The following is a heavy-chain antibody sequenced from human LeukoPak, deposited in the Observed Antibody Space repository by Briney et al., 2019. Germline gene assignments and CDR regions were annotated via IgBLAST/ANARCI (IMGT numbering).Heavy chain of an antibody. Sequence: ETLSLTCTVSGGSISSSSYYWGWIRQPPGKGLEWVSSISSSSSYIYYADSVKGRFTISRDNAKNSLYLQMNSLRAEDTAVYYCARTGGARRGNYMDVWGKGTTVTVSS. CDR3: ARTGGARRGNYMDV. V-gene: IGHV3-21*01. D-gene: IGHD1-26*01. CDR2: ISSSSSYI. J-gene: IGHJ6*03. CDR1: GGSISSSS.